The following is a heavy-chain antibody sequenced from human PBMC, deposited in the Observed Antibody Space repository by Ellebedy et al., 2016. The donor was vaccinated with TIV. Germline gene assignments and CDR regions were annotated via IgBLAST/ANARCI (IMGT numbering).Heavy chain of an antibody. CDR2: IIPIFGTA. J-gene: IGHJ6*02. D-gene: IGHD4-11*01. V-gene: IGHV1-69*13. CDR1: GGTFSSYA. CDR3: ARDSPTTVTTDYYYYGMDV. Sequence: ASVEVSCKASGGTFSSYAISWVRQAPGQGLEWMGGIIPIFGTANYAQKFQGRVTITADESTSTAYMELRSLRSDDTAVYYCARDSPTTVTTDYYYYGMDVWGQGTTVTVSS.